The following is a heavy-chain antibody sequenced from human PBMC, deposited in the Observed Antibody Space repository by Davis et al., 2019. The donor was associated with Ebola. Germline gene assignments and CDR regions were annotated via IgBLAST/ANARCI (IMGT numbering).Heavy chain of an antibody. CDR1: GYTFTSHT. CDR2: ISVYNGET. J-gene: IGHJ3*01. V-gene: IGHV1-18*04. Sequence: ASVKVSCKASGYTFTSHTITWVRQAPGQGLEWMGRISVYNGETIYAQRFQDRVTMTTDTSTSTAYMELRSLRSDDSAVYYCAAGGSRGGFDVWGQGTMVTVS. D-gene: IGHD1-26*01. CDR3: AAGGSRGGFDV.